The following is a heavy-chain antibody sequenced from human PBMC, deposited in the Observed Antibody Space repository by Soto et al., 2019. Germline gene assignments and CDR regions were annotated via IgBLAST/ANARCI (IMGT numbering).Heavy chain of an antibody. D-gene: IGHD1-26*01. V-gene: IGHV3-43*01. CDR3: EKDTSRSSYYYGMDV. J-gene: IGHJ6*02. Sequence: SGGSLRLSCAASGFTFDDYTMHWVRQAPGKGLEWVSLISWDGGSTYYADSVKGRFTISRDNSKNSLYLQMNSLRTEDTALYYCEKDTSRSSYYYGMDVWGQGTTVTVSS. CDR2: ISWDGGST. CDR1: GFTFDDYT.